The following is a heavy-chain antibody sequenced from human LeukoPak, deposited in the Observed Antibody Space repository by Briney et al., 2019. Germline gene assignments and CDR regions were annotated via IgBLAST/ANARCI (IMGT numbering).Heavy chain of an antibody. J-gene: IGHJ4*02. D-gene: IGHD6-13*01. CDR2: IYYSGST. V-gene: IGHV4-30-4*01. CDR3: ARGWFSPYTSSWWNFDS. Sequence: SQTPSLTCTVSGASISSGDYYWNWIRQPPGKGLEWIGCIYYSGSTYHNPSLKSRVTISVDTSKNQFSLKLSSVTAADTAVYYCARGWFSPYTSSWWNFDSWDQGTLVTVSS. CDR1: GASISSGDYY.